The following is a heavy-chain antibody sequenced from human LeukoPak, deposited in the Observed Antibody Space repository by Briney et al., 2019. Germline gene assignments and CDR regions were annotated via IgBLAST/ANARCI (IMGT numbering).Heavy chain of an antibody. D-gene: IGHD2-21*01. Sequence: GGSLRLSCAASGFTVSNDYMCWVRQAPGKGLEWVSLLYSGGGTYYADSVKGRFTISRDNSKNTLYLQMNSLRAEDTAVYYCARRGDLVSNAFDIWGQGTMVTVSS. CDR1: GFTVSNDY. J-gene: IGHJ3*02. CDR2: LYSGGGT. CDR3: ARRGDLVSNAFDI. V-gene: IGHV3-66*01.